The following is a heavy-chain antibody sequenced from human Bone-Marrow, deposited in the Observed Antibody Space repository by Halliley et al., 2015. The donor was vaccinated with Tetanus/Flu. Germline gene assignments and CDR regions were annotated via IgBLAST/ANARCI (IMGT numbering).Heavy chain of an antibody. CDR2: VSSSGYYI. Sequence: AVSGFTFSDYTLNWVRQAPGKGLEWVSSVSSSGYYIYYADSVNGRFTISRDNAKNSVYLQMNNLRADDTAVYYCARVKTPEGAYFSYYGMDVWGQGTAVTVSS. J-gene: IGHJ6*02. V-gene: IGHV3-21*01. CDR1: GFTFSDYT. CDR3: ARVKTPEGAYFSYYGMDV.